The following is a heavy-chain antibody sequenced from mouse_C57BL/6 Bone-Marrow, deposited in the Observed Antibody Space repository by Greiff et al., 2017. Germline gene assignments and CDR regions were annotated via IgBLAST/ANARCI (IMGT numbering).Heavy chain of an antibody. CDR2: IYPRDGST. J-gene: IGHJ1*03. CDR1: GYTFTSYD. D-gene: IGHD1-1*01. Sequence: LVESGPELVKPGASVKLSCKASGYTFTSYDINWVKQRPGQGLEWIGWIYPRDGSTKYNEKFKGKATLTVDTSSSTAYMELHSLTSEDSAVYCCARLEFNGSGGDGYFDVWGTGTAVTVSA. CDR3: ARLEFNGSGGDGYFDV. V-gene: IGHV1-85*01.